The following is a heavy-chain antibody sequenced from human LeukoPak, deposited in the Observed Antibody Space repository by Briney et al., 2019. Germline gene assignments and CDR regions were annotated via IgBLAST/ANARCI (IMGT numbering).Heavy chain of an antibody. CDR1: GFTFSIYG. Sequence: GGSLRLSCAASGFTFSIYGMRWVRQAPGKGLEWVALISYDGSHQYYADSVKGRFTISRDNSKNTLYLQMNSLRAEDTSVYYCAKVGLTVTTILDYFDYWGQGTLVTVSS. J-gene: IGHJ4*02. CDR3: AKVGLTVTTILDYFDY. V-gene: IGHV3-30*18. D-gene: IGHD4-11*01. CDR2: ISYDGSHQ.